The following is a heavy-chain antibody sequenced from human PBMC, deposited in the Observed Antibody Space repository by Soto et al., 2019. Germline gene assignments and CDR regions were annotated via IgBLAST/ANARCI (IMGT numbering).Heavy chain of an antibody. CDR1: VFTFSSYS. V-gene: IGHV3-21*01. Sequence: PVGSLRLSCASSVFTFSSYSMNCVRHAPGKWLEWVSSISTDGSYKYYADSVKGRFTISRDNAKNSVYLQVDSLRAEDTAVYYCARSGIVNVLTNNCFEPWGQGTLVIVS. CDR3: ARSGIVNVLTNNCFEP. J-gene: IGHJ5*02. CDR2: ISTDGSYK. D-gene: IGHD2-8*01.